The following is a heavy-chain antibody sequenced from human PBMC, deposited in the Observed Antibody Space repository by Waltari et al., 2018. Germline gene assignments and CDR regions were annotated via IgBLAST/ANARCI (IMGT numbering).Heavy chain of an antibody. V-gene: IGHV4-59*11. J-gene: IGHJ6*02. CDR2: IYYSGST. Sequence: QVQLQESGPGLVKPSETLSLTCTVSGGSISSHYWSWIRQPPGKGLEWIGYIYYSGSTNYHPSLKSRVTISVDTSKNQFSLKLSSVTAADTAVYYCARDTAPPGGFYYYYGMDVWGQGTTVTVSS. CDR3: ARDTAPPGGFYYYYGMDV. CDR1: GGSISSHY. D-gene: IGHD2-21*02.